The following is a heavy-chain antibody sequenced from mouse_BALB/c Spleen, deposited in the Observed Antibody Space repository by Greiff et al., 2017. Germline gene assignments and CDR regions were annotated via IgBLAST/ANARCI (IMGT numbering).Heavy chain of an antibody. D-gene: IGHD1-1*01. Sequence: EVKLVESGGGLVQPGGSLRLSCATSGFTFTDYYMSWVRQPPGKALEWLGFIRNKANGYTTEYSASVKGRFTISRDNSQSILYLQMNTLRAEDSATYYCARDINYDYGSSYYFDYWGQGTTLTVSS. CDR2: IRNKANGYTT. CDR3: ARDINYDYGSSYYFDY. V-gene: IGHV7-3*02. CDR1: GFTFTDYY. J-gene: IGHJ2*01.